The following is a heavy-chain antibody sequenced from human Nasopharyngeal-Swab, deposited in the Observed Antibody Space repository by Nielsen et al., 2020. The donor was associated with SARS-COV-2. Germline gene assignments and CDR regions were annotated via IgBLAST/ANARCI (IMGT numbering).Heavy chain of an antibody. J-gene: IGHJ4*02. D-gene: IGHD6-19*01. CDR3: AKDGVAVAGTGGDY. V-gene: IGHV1-8*01. CDR2: MNPNSGNT. Sequence: WVRQAPGQGLEWMGWMNPNSGNTGYAQKFQGRVTMTRNTSISTAYMELSSLRSEDTAVYYCAKDGVAVAGTGGDYWGQGTLVTVSS.